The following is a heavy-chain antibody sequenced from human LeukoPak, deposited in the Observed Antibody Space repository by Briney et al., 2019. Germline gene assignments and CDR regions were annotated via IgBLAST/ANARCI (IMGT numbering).Heavy chain of an antibody. D-gene: IGHD2-2*01. V-gene: IGHV3-30-3*01. CDR2: ISYDGSNK. Sequence: PGRSLRLSCAASGFTFSSYAMHWVRQAPGKGLEWVAVISYDGSNKYYADSVKGRFTISRDNSKNTLYLQMNSLRAEDTAVYYCARGLYQLLGLVKYYYGMDVWGQGTTVTVSS. CDR1: GFTFSSYA. J-gene: IGHJ6*02. CDR3: ARGLYQLLGLVKYYYGMDV.